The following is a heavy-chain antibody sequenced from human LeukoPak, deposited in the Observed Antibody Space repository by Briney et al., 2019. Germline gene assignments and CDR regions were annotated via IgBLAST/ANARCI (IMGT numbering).Heavy chain of an antibody. D-gene: IGHD3-3*01. CDR1: GGSISSYY. CDR2: IYTSGST. Sequence: SETLSLTCTVSGGSISSYYWSWIRQPAGKGLEWIGRIYTSGSTNYNPSLKSRVTMSVDTSKNRFSLKLSSVTAADTAVYYCAREYDFWSGYENWFDPWGQGTLVTVSS. J-gene: IGHJ5*02. CDR3: AREYDFWSGYENWFDP. V-gene: IGHV4-4*07.